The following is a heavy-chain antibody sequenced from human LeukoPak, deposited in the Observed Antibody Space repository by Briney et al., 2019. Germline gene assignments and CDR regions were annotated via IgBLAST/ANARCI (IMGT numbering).Heavy chain of an antibody. V-gene: IGHV3-21*06. CDR2: ISSRGSYT. J-gene: IGHJ3*02. CDR3: ARIDAFDI. CDR1: GFTFSNYN. Sequence: GGSLRLSCAASGFTFSNYNMNWVRQAPGKGLEWVSYISSRGSYTYYADSVKGRFTISRDNAKNSLYLQMNSLRAEDTAVYYCARIDAFDIWGQGTMVAVSS.